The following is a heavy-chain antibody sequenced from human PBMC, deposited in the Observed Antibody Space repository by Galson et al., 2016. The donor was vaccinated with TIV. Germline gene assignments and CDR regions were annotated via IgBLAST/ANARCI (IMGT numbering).Heavy chain of an antibody. V-gene: IGHV1-2*02. Sequence: SVKVSCKASGYTFTDYYIHWVRQAPGQGLEWMGGINSNSGGTYYARKLEGSVTFTRDSSISTVYMELMSLRSDDTAVYYCARDVLQAPSNLVIPAAEPLGHWGQGTLVTVSS. CDR1: GYTFTDYY. D-gene: IGHD2-2*01. CDR3: ARDVLQAPSNLVIPAAEPLGH. CDR2: INSNSGGT. J-gene: IGHJ1*01.